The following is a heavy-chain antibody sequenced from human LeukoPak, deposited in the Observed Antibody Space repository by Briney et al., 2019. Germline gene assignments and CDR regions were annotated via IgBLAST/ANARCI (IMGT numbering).Heavy chain of an antibody. V-gene: IGHV3-23*01. CDR1: GFTLSSYA. CDR2: VDGGGGGT. CDR3: AKISYYFDY. Sequence: GGSLRLSCAASGFTLSSYAMTWVRQAPGRGLEWVSSVDGGGGGTYYADSVKGRFTISRDNSKDTLYLQMNSLRAEDTAVYYCAKISYYFDYWGQGTLVTVSS. J-gene: IGHJ4*02.